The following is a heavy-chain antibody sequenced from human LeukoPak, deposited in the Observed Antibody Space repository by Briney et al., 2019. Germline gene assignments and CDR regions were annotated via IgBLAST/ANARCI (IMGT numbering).Heavy chain of an antibody. D-gene: IGHD2-2*01. Sequence: SETLSLTCAVSGGSISSGGYSWSWIRQPPGKGLEWIGYIYHSGSTYYNPSLKSRVTISVDRSKNQFSLKLSSVTAADTAVYYCARARSEYELLLGERYNWFDPWGQGTLVTVSS. V-gene: IGHV4-30-2*01. CDR3: ARARSEYELLLGERYNWFDP. J-gene: IGHJ5*02. CDR2: IYHSGST. CDR1: GGSISSGGYS.